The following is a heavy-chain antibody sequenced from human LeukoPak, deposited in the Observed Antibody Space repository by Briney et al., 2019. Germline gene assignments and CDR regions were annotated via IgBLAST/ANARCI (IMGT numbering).Heavy chain of an antibody. J-gene: IGHJ4*02. D-gene: IGHD3-22*01. Sequence: PGGSLRLSCAASGFTFSSYAMHWVRQAPGKGLEWVAVISYDRSNKYYADSVKGRFTISRDNSKNTLYLQMNSLRAEDTAVYYCARAISYYYDSSGYYDYWGQGTLVTVSS. V-gene: IGHV3-30-3*01. CDR1: GFTFSSYA. CDR2: ISYDRSNK. CDR3: ARAISYYYDSSGYYDY.